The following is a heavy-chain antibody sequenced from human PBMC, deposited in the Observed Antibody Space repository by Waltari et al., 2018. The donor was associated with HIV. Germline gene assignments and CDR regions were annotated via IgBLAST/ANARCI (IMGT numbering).Heavy chain of an antibody. CDR1: GFTFSPNA. CDR3: AKVPQYISSSIYYYGMDV. V-gene: IGHV3-23*01. CDR2: ISGSGSST. D-gene: IGHD6-6*01. J-gene: IGHJ6*02. Sequence: EVQLLESGGGLVQPGGSLRLSCAASGFTFSPNALSRVSQAPGKGLEWVSSISGSGSSTYDADSIEGRFTISRDNSKNTLYLQMNSLRAEDTAAYYCAKVPQYISSSIYYYGMDVWGQGTTVTVSS.